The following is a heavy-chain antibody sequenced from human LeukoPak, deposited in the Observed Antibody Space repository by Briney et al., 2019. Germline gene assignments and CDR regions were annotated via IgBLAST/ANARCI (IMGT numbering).Heavy chain of an antibody. V-gene: IGHV4-61*02. CDR1: GGSISSGSYY. D-gene: IGHD3-22*01. CDR3: ARVTRGGYYNC. CDR2: IYSSGST. Sequence: PSQTLSLTCSVSGGSISSGSYYWSWIRQPAGKGREWIGRIYSSGSTNYNPSLKSRVTMSFDASNNQFSLRLRSVTAADTAVYYCARVTRGGYYNCWGQGTLVTVCS. J-gene: IGHJ4*02.